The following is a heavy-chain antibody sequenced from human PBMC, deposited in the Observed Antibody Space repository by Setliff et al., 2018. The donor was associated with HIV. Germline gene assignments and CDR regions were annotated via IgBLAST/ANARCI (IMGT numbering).Heavy chain of an antibody. CDR1: EYPLSDYY. J-gene: IGHJ5*02. V-gene: IGHV1-69-2*01. D-gene: IGHD3-10*01. CDR3: VTDPPVVRGLIITQP. Sequence: ASVKVSCKASEYPLSDYYIHWVQQAPGKGLQWMGRVDPENGETTYADNFQGRLTITANTSAESVYMELSDLRLEDTAVYYCVTDPPVVRGLIITQPWGQGTLVTVSS. CDR2: VDPENGET.